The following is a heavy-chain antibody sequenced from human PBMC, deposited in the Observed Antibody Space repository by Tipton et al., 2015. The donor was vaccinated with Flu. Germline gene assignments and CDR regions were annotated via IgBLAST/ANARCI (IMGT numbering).Heavy chain of an antibody. J-gene: IGHJ6*02. CDR1: GGSISSYY. CDR3: ASEGAGYYDFWSGYSNYGMDV. Sequence: TLSLTCTVSGGSISSYYWSWIRQPPGKGLEWIGYIYYSGSTNYNPSLKSRVTISVDTSKNQFSLKLSSVTAADTAGYYCASEGAGYYDFWSGYSNYGMDVWGQGTTVTVSS. V-gene: IGHV4-59*01. D-gene: IGHD3-3*01. CDR2: IYYSGST.